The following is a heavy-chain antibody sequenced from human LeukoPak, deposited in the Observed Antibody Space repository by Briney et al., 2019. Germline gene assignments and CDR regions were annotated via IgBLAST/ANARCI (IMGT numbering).Heavy chain of an antibody. D-gene: IGHD2-15*01. CDR3: ASDCSGGTCLNGG. CDR1: GFTFSSYV. J-gene: IGHJ4*02. CDR2: ITSTKSYP. Sequence: GGSLRLSCAASGFTFSSYVMNWVRLAPGKGLEWVSSITSTKSYPYYAESVKGRFTISRDNAKNSLYLQMNSLRPEDTAVYYCASDCSGGTCLNGGWGQGTLVTVSS. V-gene: IGHV3-21*01.